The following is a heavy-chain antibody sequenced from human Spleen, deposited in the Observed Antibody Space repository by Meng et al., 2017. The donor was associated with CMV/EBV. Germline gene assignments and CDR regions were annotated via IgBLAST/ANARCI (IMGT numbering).Heavy chain of an antibody. CDR2: IYYSGST. Sequence: WIRQHPGKGLEWIGYIYYSGSTYYNPSLKSRVTISVDTSKNQFSLKLSSVTAADTAVYYCARGRREDVRITIFGVVEWFDPWGQGTLVTVSS. J-gene: IGHJ5*02. D-gene: IGHD3-3*01. CDR3: ARGRREDVRITIFGVVEWFDP. V-gene: IGHV4-31*02.